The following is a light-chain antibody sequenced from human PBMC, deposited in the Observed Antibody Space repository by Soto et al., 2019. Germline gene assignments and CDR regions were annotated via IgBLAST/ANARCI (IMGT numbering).Light chain of an antibody. CDR3: QQYDNLPFT. CDR2: DTS. CDR1: QDITKY. Sequence: DIQMTQSPSSLSASIGDRVTITCQASQDITKYLNWYQQKLGKAPKLLIYDTSNLETGVPSRFSGSGSGTDFTFTISSLQPEDIATYYCQQYDNLPFTFGGGTKVEIK. V-gene: IGKV1-33*01. J-gene: IGKJ4*01.